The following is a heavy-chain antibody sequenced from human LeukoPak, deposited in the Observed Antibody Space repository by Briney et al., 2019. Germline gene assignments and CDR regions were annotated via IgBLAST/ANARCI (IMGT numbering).Heavy chain of an antibody. CDR3: ARDYCSSTSCYGHFQH. V-gene: IGHV1-46*01. J-gene: IGHJ1*01. CDR1: GYTFTSYY. D-gene: IGHD2-2*01. CDR2: INPSGGST. Sequence: GASVKVSCKASGYTFTSYYMHWVRQAPGQGLEWMGIINPSGGSTSYAQKFQGRVHTPRDTSTSTVYVELSSLRSEDTAVYYCARDYCSSTSCYGHFQHWGQGTLVTVSS.